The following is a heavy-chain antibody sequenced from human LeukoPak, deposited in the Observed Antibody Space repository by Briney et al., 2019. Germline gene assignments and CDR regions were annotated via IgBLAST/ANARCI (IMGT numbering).Heavy chain of an antibody. CDR3: AKTPNYYDSSGYYRMYYFDY. J-gene: IGHJ4*02. V-gene: IGHV3-23*01. D-gene: IGHD3-22*01. CDR2: ISGSGGST. CDR1: GFTFSSYA. Sequence: PGGSLRLSCAASGFTFSSYAMSWVRQAPGTGLEGVSAISGSGGSTYYADSVKGRFTISRDNSKNTLYLQMNSLRAEDTAVYYCAKTPNYYDSSGYYRMYYFDYWGQGTLVTVSS.